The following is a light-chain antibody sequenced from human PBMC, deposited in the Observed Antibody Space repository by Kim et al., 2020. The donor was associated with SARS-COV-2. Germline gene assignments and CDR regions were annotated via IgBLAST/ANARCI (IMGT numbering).Light chain of an antibody. J-gene: IGKJ2*01. Sequence: SLSPGERASLSCRASQSVSTNYLAWYQQKPGQAPRLLIYGASSRATGIPDRFSGGGSGTDFTLTITRLEPEDFAVYYCQEYGSSRTFGQGTKLEI. V-gene: IGKV3-20*01. CDR2: GAS. CDR3: QEYGSSRT. CDR1: QSVSTNY.